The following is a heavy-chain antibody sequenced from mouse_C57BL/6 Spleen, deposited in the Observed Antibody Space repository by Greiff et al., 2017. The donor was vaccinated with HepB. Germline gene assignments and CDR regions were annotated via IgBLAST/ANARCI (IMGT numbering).Heavy chain of an antibody. D-gene: IGHD4-1*01. V-gene: IGHV1-26*01. Sequence: EVQLQQSGPELVKPGASVKISCKASGYTFTDYYMNWVKQSHGKSLEWIGDINPNNGGTSYNQKFKGKATLTVDKSSSTAYMELRSLTSEDSAVYYCARLWDAFAYWGQGTLVTVSA. J-gene: IGHJ3*01. CDR2: INPNNGGT. CDR3: ARLWDAFAY. CDR1: GYTFTDYY.